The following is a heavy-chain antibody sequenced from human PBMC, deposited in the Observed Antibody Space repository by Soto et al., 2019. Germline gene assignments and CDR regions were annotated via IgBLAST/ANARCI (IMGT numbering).Heavy chain of an antibody. CDR1: GYTFTRYT. V-gene: IGHV1-3*01. CDR3: ASGIESCRLDA. D-gene: IGHD1-20*01. Sequence: ASVKVSCKASGYTFTRYTMNWVRQAPGQRLEWMGWINPDNGKIKSSQKFQDRVIITRDTSTSTAYMDLSSLTSEDTAVYYCASGIESCRLDAWGQGPMVTVSS. CDR2: INPDNGKI. J-gene: IGHJ5*02.